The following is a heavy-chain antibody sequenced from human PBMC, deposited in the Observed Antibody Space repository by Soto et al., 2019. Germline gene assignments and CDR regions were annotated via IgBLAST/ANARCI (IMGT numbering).Heavy chain of an antibody. J-gene: IGHJ6*02. CDR2: ISGSGGST. D-gene: IGHD4-17*01. V-gene: IGHV3-23*01. CDR1: GFTFSSYA. CDR3: AKDGYGAYLGYYYYGMDV. Sequence: PGGSLRLSCAASGFTFSSYAMSWVRQAPGKGLEWVSAISGSGGSTYYADSVKGRFTISRDNSKNTLYLQMNSLRAEDTAVYYCAKDGYGAYLGYYYYGMDVWGQGTTVTVSS.